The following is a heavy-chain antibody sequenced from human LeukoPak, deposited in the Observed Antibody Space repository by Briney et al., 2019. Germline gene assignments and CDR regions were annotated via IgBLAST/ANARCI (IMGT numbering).Heavy chain of an antibody. CDR2: IYYSGST. V-gene: IGHV4-39*07. Sequence: SETLSLTCTVSGGSISSSSYYWGWIRQPPGKGLEWIGSIYYSGSTYYNPSLKSRVTISVDTSKNQFSLKLSSVTAADTAVYYCARDPHRPGFIAAAGNWFDPWGQGTLVTVSS. CDR1: GGSISSSSYY. D-gene: IGHD6-13*01. J-gene: IGHJ5*02. CDR3: ARDPHRPGFIAAAGNWFDP.